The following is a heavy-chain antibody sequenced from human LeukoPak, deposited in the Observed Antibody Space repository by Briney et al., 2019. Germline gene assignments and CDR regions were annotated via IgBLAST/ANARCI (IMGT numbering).Heavy chain of an antibody. J-gene: IGHJ3*02. CDR2: VIPIFGTA. V-gene: IGHV1-69*01. Sequence: SVNVSCKASGGTFSSYAISWVRQAPGQGLEWMGGVIPIFGTANYAQKFQGRVTITADESTSTAYMELSSLRSEDTAVYYCARDRLFVGFRRGYSYGPFDIWGQGTMVTVSS. D-gene: IGHD5-18*01. CDR3: ARDRLFVGFRRGYSYGPFDI. CDR1: GGTFSSYA.